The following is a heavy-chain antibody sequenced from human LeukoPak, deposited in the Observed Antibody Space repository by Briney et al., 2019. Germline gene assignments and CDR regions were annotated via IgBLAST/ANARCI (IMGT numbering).Heavy chain of an antibody. Sequence: QAGGSLRLSCAASGFTFSSYGMHWVRQAPGKGLEWVAVISYDGSNKYYADSVKGRFTISRDNSKNTLYLQMNSLRAEDTAVYYCAKDHPPWELRSLFDYWGQGTLVTVSS. CDR1: GFTFSSYG. CDR3: AKDHPPWELRSLFDY. D-gene: IGHD1-26*01. V-gene: IGHV3-30*18. CDR2: ISYDGSNK. J-gene: IGHJ4*02.